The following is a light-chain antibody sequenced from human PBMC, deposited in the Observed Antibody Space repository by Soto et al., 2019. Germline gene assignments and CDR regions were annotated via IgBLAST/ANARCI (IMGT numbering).Light chain of an antibody. CDR2: KAS. Sequence: DIQMTQSPSTLSASVGDRVTITCRASQSINNWLAWYQQKPGKAPNLLIYKASNLESGVPSRFSGSGSGTEFTLTISSLQPDDFATYYCQQYNDSSWTVGQGTKVEIK. V-gene: IGKV1-5*03. CDR1: QSINNW. CDR3: QQYNDSSWT. J-gene: IGKJ1*01.